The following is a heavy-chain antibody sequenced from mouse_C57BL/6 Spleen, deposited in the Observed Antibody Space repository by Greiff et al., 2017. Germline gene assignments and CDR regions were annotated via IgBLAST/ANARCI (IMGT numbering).Heavy chain of an antibody. CDR3: TRGGYGY. D-gene: IGHD2-2*01. Sequence: VQLQQSGAEPVRPGASVTLSCKASGYTFTDYEMHWVKQTPVHGLEWIGAIDPETGGTAYNQKFKGKAILTADKSSSTAYMELRSLTSEDSAVYYCTRGGYGYWGQGTTLTVSS. V-gene: IGHV1-15*01. J-gene: IGHJ2*01. CDR1: GYTFTDYE. CDR2: IDPETGGT.